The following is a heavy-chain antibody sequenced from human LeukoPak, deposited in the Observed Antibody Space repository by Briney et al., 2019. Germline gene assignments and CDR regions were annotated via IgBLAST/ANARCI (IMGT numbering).Heavy chain of an antibody. J-gene: IGHJ6*02. D-gene: IGHD3-3*01. CDR3: AKGWSGLYYYGMDV. V-gene: IGHV3-30*18. CDR1: GFTFSSYG. Sequence: GRSLRLSCAASGFTFSSYGMHWVRQAPGKGLEWVAVISYDGSNKYYADSVKGRFTISRDNSKNTLYLQMNSLRAEDTAVYYCAKGWSGLYYYGMDVWGQGTTVTVSS. CDR2: ISYDGSNK.